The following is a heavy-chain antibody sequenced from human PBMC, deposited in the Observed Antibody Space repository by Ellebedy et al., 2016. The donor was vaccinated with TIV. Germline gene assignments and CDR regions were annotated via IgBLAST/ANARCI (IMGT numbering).Heavy chain of an antibody. CDR1: GDSISSSSFF. V-gene: IGHV4-39*07. J-gene: IGHJ4*02. CDR2: FYYSGTT. D-gene: IGHD6-13*01. Sequence: MPSETLSLTCTVSGDSISSSSFFWGWIRQPPGKGLEWIGNFYYSGTTYYSPPLKSRVTISVDTSKNQFSLKLSSVTAADAAVYYCARDEYNISWFKYWGQGTLVTVSS. CDR3: ARDEYNISWFKY.